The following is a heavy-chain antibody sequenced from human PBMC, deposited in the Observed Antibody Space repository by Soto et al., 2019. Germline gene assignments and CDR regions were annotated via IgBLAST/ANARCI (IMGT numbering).Heavy chain of an antibody. CDR3: SGRGF. V-gene: IGHV3-15*07. CDR2: IRSKSGGGTT. CDR1: GFSVTDAG. J-gene: IGHJ4*02. Sequence: EVQVVESGGGLVKPGGSVRLSCAASGFSVTDAGINWVRQAPGTGLEWVGRIRSKSGGGTTDYAAPVKSRFTISRDDSQNTVYMQMDSLKTEDTAVYYCSGRGFWGQGTLVTVSS.